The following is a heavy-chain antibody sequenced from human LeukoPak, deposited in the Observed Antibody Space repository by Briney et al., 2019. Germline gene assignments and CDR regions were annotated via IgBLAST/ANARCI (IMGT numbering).Heavy chain of an antibody. CDR1: GGSISSYY. Sequence: SETLSLTCTVTGGSISSYYWSWIRQPAGKGLEWIGRIYTSGSTNYNPSLKSRVTMSVDTSKNQFSLKLSSVTAADTAVYYCAREHYYDYVWGSYRPYYFDYWGQGTLVTVSS. V-gene: IGHV4-4*07. D-gene: IGHD3-16*02. CDR2: IYTSGST. J-gene: IGHJ4*02. CDR3: AREHYYDYVWGSYRPYYFDY.